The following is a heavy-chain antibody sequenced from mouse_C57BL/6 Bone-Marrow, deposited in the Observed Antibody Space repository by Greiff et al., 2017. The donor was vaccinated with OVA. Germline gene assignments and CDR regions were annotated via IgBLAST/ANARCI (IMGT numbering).Heavy chain of an antibody. D-gene: IGHD1-1*01. CDR1: GFNIKDYY. V-gene: IGHV14-4*01. J-gene: IGHJ2*01. CDR3: TTDYYGSSYDY. Sequence: VQLQQSGAELVRPGASVKLSCTASGFNIKDYYMHWVKQRPEQGLEWIGWIDPENGDTEYASKFQGKATITADTSSHTAYLQLSSLTSEDTAVYYCTTDYYGSSYDYWGQGTTLTVSS. CDR2: IDPENGDT.